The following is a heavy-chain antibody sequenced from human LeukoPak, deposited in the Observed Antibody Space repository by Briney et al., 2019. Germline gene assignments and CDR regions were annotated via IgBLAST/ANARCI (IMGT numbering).Heavy chain of an antibody. D-gene: IGHD3-9*01. CDR1: GFTFSSYS. Sequence: PGGSLRLSCAASGFTFSSYSMNWVRQAPGKGLEWVSSIGSSSSYIYYADSVKGRFTISRDNAKNSLYLQMNSLRAEDTAVYYCARDLRYFDWIRVTHAFDIWGQGTMVTVSS. J-gene: IGHJ3*02. V-gene: IGHV3-21*01. CDR3: ARDLRYFDWIRVTHAFDI. CDR2: IGSSSSYI.